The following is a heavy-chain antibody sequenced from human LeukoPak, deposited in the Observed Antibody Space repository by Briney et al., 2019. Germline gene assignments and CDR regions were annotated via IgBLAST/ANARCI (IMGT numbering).Heavy chain of an antibody. Sequence: GGSLRLSCAASGFTFSSYSMNWVRQAPGKGLEWVLYISSSGSTIYYADSVKGRFTISRDNAKNSLYLQMNSLRAEDTAVYYCARAFYDSSGYYYGGAFDIWGQGTMVTVSS. CDR2: ISSSGSTI. J-gene: IGHJ3*02. CDR1: GFTFSSYS. V-gene: IGHV3-48*04. D-gene: IGHD3-22*01. CDR3: ARAFYDSSGYYYGGAFDI.